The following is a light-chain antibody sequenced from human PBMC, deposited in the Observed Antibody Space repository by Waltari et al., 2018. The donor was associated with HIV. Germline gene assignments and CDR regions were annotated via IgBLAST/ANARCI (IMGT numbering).Light chain of an antibody. CDR1: SSDVGSHKL. V-gene: IGLV2-23*02. Sequence: QSALTQPASVSGSPGQSLTISCTGTSSDVGSHKLVSWYQHQPGKDPKLIIYDVHKRPSGVSNRFSGSKSGSTASLTISGLQAEDEADYFCCSYAGSSTLVFGGGTKLTVL. J-gene: IGLJ3*02. CDR3: CSYAGSSTLV. CDR2: DVH.